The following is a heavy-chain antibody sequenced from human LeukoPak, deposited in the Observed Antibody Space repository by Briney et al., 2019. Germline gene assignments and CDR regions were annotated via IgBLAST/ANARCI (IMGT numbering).Heavy chain of an antibody. Sequence: AGGSLRLSCAASGFTFSSYAMSWVRQAPGKGLEWVSAISGSGGSTYYADSVKGRFTISRDNSKNTLYLQMSSLRAEDTAVYYCANHNWGSVIRAFDIWGQGTMVTVSS. CDR3: ANHNWGSVIRAFDI. V-gene: IGHV3-23*01. CDR1: GFTFSSYA. CDR2: ISGSGGST. D-gene: IGHD7-27*01. J-gene: IGHJ3*02.